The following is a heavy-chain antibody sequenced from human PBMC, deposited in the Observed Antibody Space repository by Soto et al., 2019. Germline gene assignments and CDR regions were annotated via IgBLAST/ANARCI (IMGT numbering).Heavy chain of an antibody. J-gene: IGHJ4*02. CDR3: ARGYEGDYFVY. D-gene: IGHD3-16*01. Sequence: QVQLVESGGGVVQPGRSLRLSCAASGFTFSSYAMHWVRQAPGKGLEWVAVISYDGSNKYYADSVKGRFTISRDNSKNPLYLQMNSLRAEDTAVYYCARGYEGDYFVYLGQGTLVTVSS. CDR2: ISYDGSNK. V-gene: IGHV3-30-3*01. CDR1: GFTFSSYA.